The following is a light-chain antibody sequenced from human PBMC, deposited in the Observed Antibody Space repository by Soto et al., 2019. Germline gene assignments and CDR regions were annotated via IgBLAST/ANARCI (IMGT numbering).Light chain of an antibody. CDR1: QGISND. V-gene: IGKV1-17*01. CDR2: AAS. CDR3: LQHNNYPRT. J-gene: IGKJ1*01. Sequence: DIQMTQSPSSLSASVGDIVTITCRASQGISNDLALYQHKLGKAPKRMIYAASSLPSGVPSSFHGSGSGKEFTLTISSLQPEDFATSYCLQHNNYPRTFGQGTKVDIK.